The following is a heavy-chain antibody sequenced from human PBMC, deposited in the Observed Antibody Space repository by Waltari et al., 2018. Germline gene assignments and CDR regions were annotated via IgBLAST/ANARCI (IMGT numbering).Heavy chain of an antibody. V-gene: IGHV3-23*01. CDR3: AKGRGYCTGGSCYSDY. CDR1: GFPLRSQP. CDR2: VTGSGDST. J-gene: IGHJ4*02. Sequence: EVKLLESGGGLVKPGGSLSVPCSASGFPLRSQPLVWTSQAPGKGLEWVSTVTGSGDSTYYADSVKGRFTISRDNSKNTLYLQMNNLRVEDTAVYYCAKGRGYCTGGSCYSDYWGQGTLATVSS. D-gene: IGHD2-15*01.